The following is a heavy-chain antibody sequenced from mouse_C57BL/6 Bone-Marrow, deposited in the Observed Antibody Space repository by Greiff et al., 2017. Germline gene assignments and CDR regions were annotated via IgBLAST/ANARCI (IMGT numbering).Heavy chain of an antibody. J-gene: IGHJ1*03. CDR1: GYTFTSYW. Sequence: QVQLQQPGAELVKPGASVKMSCKASGYTFTSYWITWVKQRPGQGLEWIGDIYPGSGSTSYNEKFKSKATLTVDTSSSTAYMQLSSLTSEDSAVYDCAREDGYFPYWYFDVWGTGTTVTVSS. D-gene: IGHD2-3*01. V-gene: IGHV1-55*01. CDR3: AREDGYFPYWYFDV. CDR2: IYPGSGST.